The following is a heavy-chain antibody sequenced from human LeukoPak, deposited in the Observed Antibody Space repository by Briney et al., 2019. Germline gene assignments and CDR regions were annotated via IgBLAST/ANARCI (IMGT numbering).Heavy chain of an antibody. D-gene: IGHD3-22*01. V-gene: IGHV4-34*01. Sequence: PSETLSLTCAVYGGSFSGYYWSWIRQPPGKGLEWIGEINHSGSTNYNPSLKSRVTISVDTSKNQFSLKLSSVTAADTAVYYCARAPSMRLLLRGPWKIWFDPWGQGTLVTVSS. CDR1: GGSFSGYY. J-gene: IGHJ5*02. CDR3: ARAPSMRLLLRGPWKIWFDP. CDR2: INHSGST.